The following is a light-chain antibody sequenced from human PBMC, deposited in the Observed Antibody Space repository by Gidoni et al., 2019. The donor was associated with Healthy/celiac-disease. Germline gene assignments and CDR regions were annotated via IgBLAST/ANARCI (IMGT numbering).Light chain of an antibody. V-gene: IGLV1-40*01. CDR2: GNS. J-gene: IGLJ2*01. CDR1: SSNIGAGSD. CDR3: QSYDSSLSGPV. Sequence: QSVLTQPPSVSGAPGQRVTISCTGSSSNIGAGSDVHWYQQLPGTAPKLLIYGNSNRPSGVPDRCSGSKSGTSASLAITGLQAEDEADYYCQSYDSSLSGPVFGGGTKLTVL.